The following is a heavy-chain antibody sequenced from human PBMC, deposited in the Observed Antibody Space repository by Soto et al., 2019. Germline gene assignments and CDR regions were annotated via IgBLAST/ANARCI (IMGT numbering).Heavy chain of an antibody. CDR3: ARWWSGSRQGFDP. CDR2: ISYSGST. V-gene: IGHV4-31*03. Sequence: QVQLQESGPGLVKPSQTLSLTCTVSGGSISSGDYYWSWIRQHPGKGLEWIGYISYSGSTYYNPSPKSRVNITVSTSKDQFPLKPSSVTAADTAVYYCARWWSGSRQGFDPWGQGTLVTVSS. D-gene: IGHD3-3*01. J-gene: IGHJ5*02. CDR1: GGSISSGDYY.